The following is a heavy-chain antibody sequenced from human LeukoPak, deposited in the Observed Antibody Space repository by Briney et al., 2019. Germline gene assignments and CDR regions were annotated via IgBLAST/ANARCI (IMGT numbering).Heavy chain of an antibody. V-gene: IGHV4-59*01. CDR1: GCSISSYY. D-gene: IGHD3/OR15-3a*01. CDR3: ARDPFGTGSLDY. J-gene: IGHJ4*02. Sequence: SESLTLTCTVSGCSISSYYWSWIRQAPGKGLEWVGYIYYSGSTNYNPPLKSRVTISVDTSKNQFFLKLSSVTAADTAVYYCARDPFGTGSLDYWGQGTLVTVSS. CDR2: IYYSGST.